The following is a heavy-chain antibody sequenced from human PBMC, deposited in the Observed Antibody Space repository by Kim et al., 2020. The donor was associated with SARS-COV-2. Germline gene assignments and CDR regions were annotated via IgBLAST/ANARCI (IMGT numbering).Heavy chain of an antibody. CDR1: GGSISSYY. CDR2: IYYSGST. CDR3: ARDYYDSSGYYPYYYYYGMDV. Sequence: SETLSLTCTVSGGSISSYYWSWIRQPPGKGLEWIGYIYYSGSTNYNPSLKSRVTISVDTSKNQFSLKLSSVTAADTAVYYCARDYYDSSGYYPYYYYYGMDVWGQGTTVTVSS. V-gene: IGHV4-59*13. J-gene: IGHJ6*02. D-gene: IGHD3-22*01.